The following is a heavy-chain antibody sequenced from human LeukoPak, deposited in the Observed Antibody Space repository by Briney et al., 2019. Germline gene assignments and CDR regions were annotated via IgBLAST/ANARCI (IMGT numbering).Heavy chain of an antibody. Sequence: GGSLRLSCAASGFTFSSYAISWVRQAPGKGLEWVSAISGSGGSTYYADSVKGRLTIARDNSKNTLYLQMNSLRAEDTAVYYCANHIAVAGKYAFFDYWGQGTLVTVSS. CDR1: GFTFSSYA. V-gene: IGHV3-23*01. J-gene: IGHJ4*02. CDR3: ANHIAVAGKYAFFDY. D-gene: IGHD6-19*01. CDR2: ISGSGGST.